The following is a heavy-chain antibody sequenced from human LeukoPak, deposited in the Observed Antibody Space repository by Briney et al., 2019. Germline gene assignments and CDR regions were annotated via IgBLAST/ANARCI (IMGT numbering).Heavy chain of an antibody. V-gene: IGHV3-30*02. CDR1: GFTFSSYG. Sequence: GGSLRPSCAASGFTFSSYGMHWVRQAPGKGLEWVAFIRYDGSNKNYVDSVKGRFTISRDNSKNTLYLQMNSLRAEDMAVYYCAKSVPAIRGEIDYWGQGTLVTVSS. CDR3: AKSVPAIRGEIDY. CDR2: IRYDGSNK. J-gene: IGHJ4*02. D-gene: IGHD3-10*01.